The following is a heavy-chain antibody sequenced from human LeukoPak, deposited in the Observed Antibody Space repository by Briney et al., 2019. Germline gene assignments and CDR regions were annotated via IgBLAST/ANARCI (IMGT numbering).Heavy chain of an antibody. V-gene: IGHV3-23*01. CDR1: GFTFSNYW. D-gene: IGHD5-24*01. Sequence: GGSLRLSCAASGFTFSNYWMGWVRQAPGKGLEWVSAISASGGSTYYADSVKGRFTISGDNSKNTLYLQMNSLRAEDTALFYCAKDLGRPGYNWDYWGQGTLVTVSS. CDR2: ISASGGST. CDR3: AKDLGRPGYNWDY. J-gene: IGHJ4*02.